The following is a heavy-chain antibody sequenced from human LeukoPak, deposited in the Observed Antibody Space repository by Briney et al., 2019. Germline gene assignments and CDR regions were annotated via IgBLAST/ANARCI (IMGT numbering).Heavy chain of an antibody. V-gene: IGHV3-23*01. CDR1: GFTFSSYS. J-gene: IGHJ4*02. CDR3: AKRSTEYYYDSSGYSPDFDY. Sequence: PGGSLRLSCAASGFTFSSYSMNWVRQAPGKGLEWVSAISGSGGSTYYADSVKGRFTISRDNSKNTLYLQMNSLRAEDTAVYYCAKRSTEYYYDSSGYSPDFDYWGQGTLVTVSS. CDR2: ISGSGGST. D-gene: IGHD3-22*01.